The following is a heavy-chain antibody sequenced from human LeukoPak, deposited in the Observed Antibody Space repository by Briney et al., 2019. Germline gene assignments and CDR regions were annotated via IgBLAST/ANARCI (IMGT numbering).Heavy chain of an antibody. D-gene: IGHD2-2*02. CDR1: GGSISSSSYY. Sequence: SETLSLTCPVSGGSISSSSYYWGWIRQPPGKGLEWIGSIYYSGSTYYNPSLKSRVTISVDTSKNQFSLKLSSVTAADTAVYYCARLGYCSSTSCYKDFVYWGQGTLVTVSS. CDR2: IYYSGST. V-gene: IGHV4-39*01. J-gene: IGHJ4*02. CDR3: ARLGYCSSTSCYKDFVY.